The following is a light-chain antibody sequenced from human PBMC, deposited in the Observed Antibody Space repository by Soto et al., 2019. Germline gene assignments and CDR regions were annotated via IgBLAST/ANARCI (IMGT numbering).Light chain of an antibody. CDR2: GAS. V-gene: IGKV3-15*01. CDR1: QSVSSN. J-gene: IGKJ2*01. CDR3: QQYNKWSPYT. Sequence: EIVMTQSPANLSLSPGERATLSCRASQSVSSNLAWYQQKPGQGPRLLIYGASTRATSIPARFSGSGSRTEFSLTINSRQSDDVAVYYCQQYNKWSPYTFGLGTKLEIK.